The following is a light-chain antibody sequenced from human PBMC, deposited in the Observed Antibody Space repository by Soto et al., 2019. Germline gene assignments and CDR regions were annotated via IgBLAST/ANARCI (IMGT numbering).Light chain of an antibody. V-gene: IGKV3D-20*01. Sequence: EIVLTQSPATLSLSPGERATLSCGASQTITSAYLAWYQLKPGLAPRLLFYDASNRATGVPDRFSGSGSGTDFTVTISRLEPEDFAVYYCKQYDTSPLTFGGGTKVEIK. CDR2: DAS. CDR1: QTITSAY. CDR3: KQYDTSPLT. J-gene: IGKJ4*01.